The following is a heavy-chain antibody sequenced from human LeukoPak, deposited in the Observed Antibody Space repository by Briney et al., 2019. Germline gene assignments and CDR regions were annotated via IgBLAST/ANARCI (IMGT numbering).Heavy chain of an antibody. Sequence: SETLSLTCTVSGGSISSYYWSWIRQPPGKGLEWIGYIYYSGSTNSNPSLKSRVTISLDTSKNQFSLNLSSVTAADTAVYYCARRWVYDKRAFDAWGQGTMVTVSS. CDR2: IYYSGST. CDR1: GGSISSYY. D-gene: IGHD3-16*01. V-gene: IGHV4-59*08. J-gene: IGHJ3*01. CDR3: ARRWVYDKRAFDA.